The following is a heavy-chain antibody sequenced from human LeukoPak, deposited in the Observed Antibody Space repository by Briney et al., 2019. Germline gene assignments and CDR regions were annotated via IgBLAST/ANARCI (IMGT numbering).Heavy chain of an antibody. CDR3: ARDRYFDWLSTLYYYYGMDV. CDR1: GFTFSSYS. D-gene: IGHD3-9*01. J-gene: IGHJ6*02. CDR2: ISSSSSYI. Sequence: GGSLRFSCAASGFTFSSYSMNWVRQALGKGLEWVSSISSSSSYIYYADSVKGRFTISRDNAKNSLYLQMNSLRAEDTAVYCCARDRYFDWLSTLYYYYGMDVWGQGTTVTVSS. V-gene: IGHV3-21*01.